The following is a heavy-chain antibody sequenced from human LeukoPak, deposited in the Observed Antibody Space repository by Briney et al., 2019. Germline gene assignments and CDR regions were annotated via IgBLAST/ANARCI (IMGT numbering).Heavy chain of an antibody. CDR2: IKQDGSEK. CDR1: GLTFSSYW. CDR3: ARDRYSSGWYDEYFQH. D-gene: IGHD6-19*01. V-gene: IGHV3-7*01. Sequence: PGGSLRLSCAASGLTFSSYWMSWVRQAPGKGLEWVANIKQDGSEKYYVDSVKGRFTISRDNAKNSLYLQMNSLRAEDTAVYYCARDRYSSGWYDEYFQHWGQGTLVTVSS. J-gene: IGHJ1*01.